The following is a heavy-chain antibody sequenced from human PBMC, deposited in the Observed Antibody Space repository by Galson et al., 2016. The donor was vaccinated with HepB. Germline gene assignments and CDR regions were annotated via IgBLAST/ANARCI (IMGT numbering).Heavy chain of an antibody. Sequence: ATLSLTCTVSGGSISSYYWNWIRQPPGKGLEWIGYINYSGSTNYNHSLKSRVTISVDTSKNQFSLKLSSVTAADTAVYYCARARYSSGLYNWFDPWGQGTLVTVSS. D-gene: IGHD6-19*01. V-gene: IGHV4-59*01. CDR1: GGSISSYY. CDR2: INYSGST. CDR3: ARARYSSGLYNWFDP. J-gene: IGHJ5*02.